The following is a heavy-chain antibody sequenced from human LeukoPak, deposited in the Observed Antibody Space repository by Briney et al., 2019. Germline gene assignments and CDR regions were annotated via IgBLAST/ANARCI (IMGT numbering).Heavy chain of an antibody. CDR2: ISAYNGNT. V-gene: IGHV1-18*01. D-gene: IGHD6-13*01. CDR3: ARVTGSSWSYYYYYMDV. CDR1: GYTFTSYG. J-gene: IGHJ6*03. Sequence: ASVKVSCKASGYTFTSYGISWVRQAPGQGLEWMGWISAYNGNTNYAQKLQGRVTMTTDTSTSTAYMELRSLRSDDTAVYYCARVTGSSWSYYYYYMDVWGKGTTATVSS.